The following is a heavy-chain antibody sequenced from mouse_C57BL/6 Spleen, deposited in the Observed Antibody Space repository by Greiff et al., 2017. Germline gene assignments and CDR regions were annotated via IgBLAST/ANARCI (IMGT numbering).Heavy chain of an antibody. CDR2: INPNNGGT. V-gene: IGHV1-18*01. Sequence: EVQRVESGPELVKPGASVKIPCKASGYTFTDYNMDWVKQSHGKSLEWIGDINPNNGGTIYNQKFKGKATLTVDKSSSTAYMELRSLTSEDTAVYYCARAFRLLTEAMDYWGQGTSVTVSS. CDR3: ARAFRLLTEAMDY. D-gene: IGHD2-3*01. J-gene: IGHJ4*01. CDR1: GYTFTDYN.